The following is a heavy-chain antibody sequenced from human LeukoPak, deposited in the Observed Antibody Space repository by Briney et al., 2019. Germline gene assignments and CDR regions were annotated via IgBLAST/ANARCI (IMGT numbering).Heavy chain of an antibody. J-gene: IGHJ4*02. CDR3: ARVISGWSYYFDY. D-gene: IGHD6-19*01. CDR2: IYSGGST. Sequence: GGSLRLSCAASRFTVSSNYMSWVRQAPGKGLEWVSVIYSGGSTYYADSVKGRFTISRDNSKNTLYLQMNSLRAEDTAVYYCARVISGWSYYFDYWGQGTLVTVSS. V-gene: IGHV3-66*01. CDR1: RFTVSSNY.